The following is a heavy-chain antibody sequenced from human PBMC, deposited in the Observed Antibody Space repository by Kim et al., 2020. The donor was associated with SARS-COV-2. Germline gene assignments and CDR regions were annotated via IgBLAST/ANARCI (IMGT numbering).Heavy chain of an antibody. CDR2: ISYDGSNK. V-gene: IGHV3-30*18. Sequence: GGSLRLSCAASGFTFSSYGMHWVRQAPGKGLEWVAVISYDGSNKYYADSVKGRFTISRDNSKNTLYLQMNSLRAEDTAVYYCAKEPVAARYYYYYMDVWGKGTTVTVSS. CDR3: AKEPVAARYYYYYMDV. J-gene: IGHJ6*03. D-gene: IGHD6-6*01. CDR1: GFTFSSYG.